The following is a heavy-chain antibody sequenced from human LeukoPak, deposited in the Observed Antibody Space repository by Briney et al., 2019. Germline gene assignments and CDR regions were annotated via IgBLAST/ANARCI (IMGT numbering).Heavy chain of an antibody. J-gene: IGHJ3*02. V-gene: IGHV4-39*07. CDR2: IFYSGST. CDR3: ASLTTADAFDI. CDR1: GGSISTSNYY. D-gene: IGHD3-22*01. Sequence: SETLSLTCTVSGGSISTSNYYWGWIRQPPGKGLEWIGNIFYSGSTYYSPSLKSRVTISVDTSKNQFSLKVSSVTAADTAVYYCASLTTADAFDIWGQGTMVTVSS.